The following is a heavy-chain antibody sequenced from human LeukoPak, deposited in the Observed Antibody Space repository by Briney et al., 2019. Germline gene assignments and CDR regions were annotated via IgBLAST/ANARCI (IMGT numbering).Heavy chain of an antibody. CDR3: ARWGDYILDV. CDR1: GGSISSGSYY. Sequence: PSETLSLTCTVSGGSISSGSYYWSWIRQPAGKGLEWIGRIYTSGSTNYNPSLKSRVTISVDTSKNQFSLKLSSVTAADTAVYYCARWGDYILDVWGKGTTVTISS. D-gene: IGHD5-12*01. V-gene: IGHV4-61*02. J-gene: IGHJ6*04. CDR2: IYTSGST.